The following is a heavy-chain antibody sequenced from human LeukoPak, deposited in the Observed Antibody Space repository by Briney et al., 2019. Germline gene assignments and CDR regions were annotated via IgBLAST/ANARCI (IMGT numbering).Heavy chain of an antibody. J-gene: IGHJ4*02. CDR1: GFSFSRHS. V-gene: IGHV3-21*01. Sequence: GGSLRLSCAASGFSFSRHSMNWVRQAPGKGLEWVSYINSDSRSISYADSVKGRFTISRDNAENSLYLQMNSLRAEDTAVYYCVREIPSGSYAPDYWGQGTLVTVYS. D-gene: IGHD3-10*01. CDR2: INSDSRSI. CDR3: VREIPSGSYAPDY.